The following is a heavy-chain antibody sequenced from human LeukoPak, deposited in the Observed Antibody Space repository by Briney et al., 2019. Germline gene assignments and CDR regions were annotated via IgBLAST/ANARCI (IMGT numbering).Heavy chain of an antibody. D-gene: IGHD6-13*01. CDR3: ARVNGYTRPYYYMDV. Sequence: PSETLSLTCTVSGASVSDGDYYWSWIRQPPGKGLEWIGYIYYSGSTNYNPSLKSRVTISVDTSKNQFSLKLSSVTAADTAVYYCARVNGYTRPYYYMDVWGKGTTVTVSS. J-gene: IGHJ6*03. CDR1: GASVSDGDYY. V-gene: IGHV4-61*08. CDR2: IYYSGST.